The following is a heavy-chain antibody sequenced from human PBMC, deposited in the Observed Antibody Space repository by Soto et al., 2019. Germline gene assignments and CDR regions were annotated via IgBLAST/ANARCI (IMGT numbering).Heavy chain of an antibody. CDR3: ARKMATRDAFDI. V-gene: IGHV3-33*01. CDR2: IWYDGSNK. CDR1: GFTFSSYG. Sequence: GGSLGLSCAASGFTFSSYGMHWVRQAPGKGLEWVAVIWYDGSNKYYADSVKGRFTISRDNSKNTLYLQMNSLRAEDTAVYYCARKMATRDAFDIWGQGTMVTVPS. D-gene: IGHD5-12*01. J-gene: IGHJ3*02.